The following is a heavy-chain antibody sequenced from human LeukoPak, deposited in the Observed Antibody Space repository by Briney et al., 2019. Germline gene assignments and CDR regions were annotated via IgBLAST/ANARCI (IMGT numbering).Heavy chain of an antibody. Sequence: ASVKVSCKASGYIFTNYGISWVRQAPGQGLEWMGWVSTYNDNTNYAQKLQGRVTMTTDTSTTTAYMELRSLRSEDTAVYYCARDYRAQKGGDDYGDDYWGQGTLVIVSS. D-gene: IGHD4-17*01. CDR3: ARDYRAQKGGDDYGDDY. J-gene: IGHJ4*02. V-gene: IGHV1-18*04. CDR2: VSTYNDNT. CDR1: GYIFTNYG.